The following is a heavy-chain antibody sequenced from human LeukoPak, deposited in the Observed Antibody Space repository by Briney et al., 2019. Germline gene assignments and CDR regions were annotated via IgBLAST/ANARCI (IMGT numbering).Heavy chain of an antibody. V-gene: IGHV1-2*06. Sequence: ASVKVSCKASGYTFTGYYSHWVRQAPGQGLEWMGRINPNSGGTNYAQKFQGRVTMTRDTSISTVYMELSRLRSDDTAVYYCARGEAGYPDYWGQGTLVTVSS. CDR3: ARGEAGYPDY. J-gene: IGHJ4*02. D-gene: IGHD6-13*01. CDR1: GYTFTGYY. CDR2: INPNSGGT.